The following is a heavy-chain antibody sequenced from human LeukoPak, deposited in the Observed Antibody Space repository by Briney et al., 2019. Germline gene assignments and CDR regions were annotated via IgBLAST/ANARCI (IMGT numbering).Heavy chain of an antibody. CDR2: IYYSGST. D-gene: IGHD4-17*01. V-gene: IGHV4-59*01. Sequence: SETLSLTGTVSGGSISSYYWSWIRQPPGKGLEWIGYIYYSGSTNYNPSLKSRVTISVDTSKNQFSLKLSSVTAADTAVYYCARGDYSDYWGQGTLVTVSS. J-gene: IGHJ4*02. CDR3: ARGDYSDY. CDR1: GGSISSYY.